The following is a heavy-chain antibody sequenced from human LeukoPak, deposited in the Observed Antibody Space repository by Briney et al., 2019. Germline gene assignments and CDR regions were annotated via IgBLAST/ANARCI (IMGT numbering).Heavy chain of an antibody. CDR1: GCSISSYY. CDR3: ARSRIAAARGMPDFDY. D-gene: IGHD6-13*01. V-gene: IGHV4-4*09. J-gene: IGHJ4*02. Sequence: SETLSLTCTVSGCSISSYYWSWIRQPPGKGLEWIWYIYTSGRTNYNPSLKSRVTISVDTSKNQFSLKLSSVTAADTAVYYCARSRIAAARGMPDFDYWGQGTLVTVSS. CDR2: IYTSGRT.